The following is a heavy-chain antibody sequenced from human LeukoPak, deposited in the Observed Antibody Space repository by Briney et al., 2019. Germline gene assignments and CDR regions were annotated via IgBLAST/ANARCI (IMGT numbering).Heavy chain of an antibody. J-gene: IGHJ5*02. D-gene: IGHD7-27*01. CDR1: GFTFSSYE. Sequence: PAGSLRLSCAASGFTFSSYEMNWVRLAQGQGLEWVSYVNSSGSTIYYADSFKGRVTISRDNATSYLYPQMISSRAADRPVYHCASELGTLCDLWRQGTLVRVSS. CDR2: VNSSGSTI. CDR3: ASELGTLCDL. V-gene: IGHV3-48*03.